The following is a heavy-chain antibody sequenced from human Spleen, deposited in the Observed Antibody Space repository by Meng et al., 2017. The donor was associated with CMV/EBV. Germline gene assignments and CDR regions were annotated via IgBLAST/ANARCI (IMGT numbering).Heavy chain of an antibody. Sequence: GGSLRLSCAASGFTFSSYAMSWVRQAPGKGLEWVSAISGSGGSTYYADSVKGRFTISRDNSKNTLYLQMNSLRAEDTAVYYCAKDKTAIKATRGNYFDYWGQGTLVTVSS. CDR1: GFTFSSYA. J-gene: IGHJ4*02. CDR3: AKDKTAIKATRGNYFDY. CDR2: ISGSGGST. V-gene: IGHV3-23*01. D-gene: IGHD2-21*02.